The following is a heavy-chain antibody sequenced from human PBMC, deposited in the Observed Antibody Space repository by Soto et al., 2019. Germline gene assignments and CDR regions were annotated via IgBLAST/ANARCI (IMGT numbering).Heavy chain of an antibody. D-gene: IGHD2-15*01. CDR3: ARESGGPTPRGYFHH. J-gene: IGHJ1*01. CDR2: ISSSSSYI. CDR1: GFTFSSYS. Sequence: PGGSLRLSCAASGFTFSSYSMNWVRQAPGKGLEWVSSISSSSSYIYYADSVKGRFTIPRDNAKNSLYLQMNSLRAEDTAVYYCARESGGPTPRGYFHHRGQGSLVTVSS. V-gene: IGHV3-21*01.